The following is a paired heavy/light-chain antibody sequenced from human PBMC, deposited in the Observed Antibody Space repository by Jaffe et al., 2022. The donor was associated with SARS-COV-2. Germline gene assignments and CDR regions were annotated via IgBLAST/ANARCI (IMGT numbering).Light chain of an antibody. CDR2: DAS. Sequence: EIVLTQSPATLSLSPGEGATLSCRASQSVSNYLAWYQQKPGQAPRLLIYDASNRATGIPARFSGSGFGTDFTLTISSLEPEDFAVYYCQQRVIWPPYTFGQGTKLEIK. V-gene: IGKV3-11*01. CDR3: QQRVIWPPYT. CDR1: QSVSNY. J-gene: IGKJ2*01.
Heavy chain of an antibody. CDR2: IYWDDDK. J-gene: IGHJ5*02. V-gene: IGHV2-5*02. D-gene: IGHD4-4*01. Sequence: QITLKESGPTVVKPTQTLTLTCTFSGLSLSTSGVGVGWFRQPPGKALEWLALIYWDDDKRYSPSLKSRLTITKDTSKNLVVLTMTNMDPVDTATYYCAHMAVILTHNWFDPWGQGTLVTVSS. CDR1: GLSLSTSGVG. CDR3: AHMAVILTHNWFDP.